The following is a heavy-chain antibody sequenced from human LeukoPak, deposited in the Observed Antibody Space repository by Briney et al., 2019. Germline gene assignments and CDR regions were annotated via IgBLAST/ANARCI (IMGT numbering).Heavy chain of an antibody. Sequence: GESLKIPCKGSGYSFTSYWIGGVRQMPGKGLEGMGIIYPGDSDTRYSPSFQGQVTISADKSISTAYLQWSSLKASDTAMYYCARTDTYYYDSSGPLFDPWGQGTLVTVSS. D-gene: IGHD3-22*01. CDR1: GYSFTSYW. J-gene: IGHJ5*02. CDR3: ARTDTYYYDSSGPLFDP. V-gene: IGHV5-51*01. CDR2: IYPGDSDT.